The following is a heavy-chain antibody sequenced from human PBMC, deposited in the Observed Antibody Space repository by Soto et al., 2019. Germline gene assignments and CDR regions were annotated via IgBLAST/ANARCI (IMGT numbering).Heavy chain of an antibody. CDR2: IWYDGSNK. CDR3: ARGDYDAPY. D-gene: IGHD3-22*01. CDR1: GFTFSSYG. Sequence: QVQLVESGGGVVQPGRSLRLSCAASGFTFSSYGMHWVRQAPGKGLEWVAVIWYDGSNKYYADSVKGRFTISRDNSKNTLYLQMNSVRAEDTAVYYCARGDYDAPYWGQGTLVTVSS. J-gene: IGHJ4*02. V-gene: IGHV3-33*01.